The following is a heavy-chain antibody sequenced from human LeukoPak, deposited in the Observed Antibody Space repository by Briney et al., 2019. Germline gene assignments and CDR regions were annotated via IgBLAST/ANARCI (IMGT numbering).Heavy chain of an antibody. CDR1: GGSISSHY. J-gene: IGHJ3*02. CDR2: IYYSGST. Sequence: AETLSLTCTVSGGSISSHYWSWIRQPPGKGLEWGGYIYYSGSTNYNPSLKSRVTISVDKSKNQFSLKLSSVTAADTAVYYCARLSRYNWNYAAFDIWGQGTMVTVSS. D-gene: IGHD1-7*01. CDR3: ARLSRYNWNYAAFDI. V-gene: IGHV4-59*11.